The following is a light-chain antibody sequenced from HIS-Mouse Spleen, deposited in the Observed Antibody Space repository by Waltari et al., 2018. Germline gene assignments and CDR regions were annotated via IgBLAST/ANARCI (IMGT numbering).Light chain of an antibody. CDR3: SSYTSSSTLV. CDR2: DVS. CDR1: SIDVGGYNY. Sequence: QSALTQPAYVSGSPGQSITISCTGTSIDVGGYNYVYWYQQHPGKAPKLMIYDVSNRPSGVSNRFSGSKSGNTASLTISGLQAEDEADYYCSSYTSSSTLVFGGGTKLTVL. J-gene: IGLJ3*02. V-gene: IGLV2-14*03.